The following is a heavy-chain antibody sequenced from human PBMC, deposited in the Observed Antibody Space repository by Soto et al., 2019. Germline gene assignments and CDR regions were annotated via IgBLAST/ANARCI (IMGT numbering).Heavy chain of an antibody. V-gene: IGHV4-31*03. D-gene: IGHD2-15*01. J-gene: IGHJ5*02. Sequence: QVQLQESGPGLVKPSQTLSLTCTVSGGSISSGGYYWSWIRQHPGKGLEWIGYIYYSGSTYNNPSLKSRVTISVDTSKNQFSLKLSSVTAADTAVYYCATYPWGSKNNWFDPWGQGTLVTVSS. CDR2: IYYSGST. CDR1: GGSISSGGYY. CDR3: ATYPWGSKNNWFDP.